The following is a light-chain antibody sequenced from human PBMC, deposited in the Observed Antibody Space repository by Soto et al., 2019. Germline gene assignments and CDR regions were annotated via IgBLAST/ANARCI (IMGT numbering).Light chain of an antibody. CDR2: DAS. CDR1: QGINSA. Sequence: AIQLTQSPSSLSASVGDRVTITCRASQGINSALAWYQQKPGKAPKLLIYDASSLESGVPSRFSGSGSGTEFTLTISSLQPEDFAPYYCQQFNSYPYTFGQGTKLEIK. V-gene: IGKV1-13*02. J-gene: IGKJ2*01. CDR3: QQFNSYPYT.